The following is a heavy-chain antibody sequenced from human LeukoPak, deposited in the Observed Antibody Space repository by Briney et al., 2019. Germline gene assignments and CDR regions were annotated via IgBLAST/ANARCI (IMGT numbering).Heavy chain of an antibody. CDR2: INPKNGGT. CDR3: VVSIQAAAIPAFDS. Sequence: ASVKVSCKASGYNFAHNIHWVRQAPGQGHEFMGWINPKNGGTKYAQNFLGRVTMTRDTSISTVYMELSSLGSDDTAVYYCVVSIQAAAIPAFDSWGQGTLVTVSS. V-gene: IGHV1-2*02. D-gene: IGHD6-25*01. CDR1: GYNFAHN. J-gene: IGHJ4*02.